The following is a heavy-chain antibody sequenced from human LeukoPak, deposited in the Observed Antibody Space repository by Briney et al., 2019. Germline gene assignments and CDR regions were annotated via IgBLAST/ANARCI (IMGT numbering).Heavy chain of an antibody. D-gene: IGHD5-24*01. CDR2: ISYDGSNK. Sequence: PGRSLRLSCAASGFTFSNYGMHGVRQAPGKGLEWVAVISYDGSNKYYADSVKGRFTISRDNSKNTLYLQMNSLRAEDTAVYYCAKLDGYNLGYFDYWGQGALVTVSS. J-gene: IGHJ4*02. CDR3: AKLDGYNLGYFDY. CDR1: GFTFSNYG. V-gene: IGHV3-30*18.